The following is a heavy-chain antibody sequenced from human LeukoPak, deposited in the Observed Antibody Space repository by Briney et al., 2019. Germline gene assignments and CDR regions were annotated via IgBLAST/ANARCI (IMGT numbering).Heavy chain of an antibody. CDR3: AKDQYYDSSGYYSSGDAFDI. J-gene: IGHJ3*02. Sequence: GGSLRLSCAASGFTFSSYAMSWVRQAPGKGLEWVSAISGSGGSTYYADSVKGRFTISRDNSKNTLYLQMNSLRAEDTAVYYCAKDQYYDSSGYYSSGDAFDIWGQGTMVTVSS. D-gene: IGHD3-22*01. V-gene: IGHV3-23*01. CDR1: GFTFSSYA. CDR2: ISGSGGST.